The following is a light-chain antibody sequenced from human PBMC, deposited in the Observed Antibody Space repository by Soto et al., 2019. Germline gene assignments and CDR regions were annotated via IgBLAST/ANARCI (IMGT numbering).Light chain of an antibody. CDR1: SSNIGKNY. Sequence: QSVLRQPPSVSAAPGQKVTISCSGGSSNIGKNYVSWYQHLPGTAPKLLIYDNSDLASGVPDRFSGSKSGTSATLGITGLHTGDEADYYCGTWDRSLNIAVFGGGTKVTVL. CDR3: GTWDRSLNIAV. CDR2: DNS. J-gene: IGLJ3*02. V-gene: IGLV1-51*01.